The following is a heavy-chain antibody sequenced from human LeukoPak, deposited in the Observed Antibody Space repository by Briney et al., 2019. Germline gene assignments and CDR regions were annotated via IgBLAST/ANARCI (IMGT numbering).Heavy chain of an antibody. CDR2: IYYSGST. CDR3: TRGRDDVVSGTYHYVPFDS. J-gene: IGHJ4*02. D-gene: IGHD3-16*02. V-gene: IGHV4-39*01. Sequence: KPSETLSLTCTVSGGSISSSSYYWGWIRQPPGKGLEWIGSIYYSGSTYYNPSLKSRVTISVDTSKNQFSLKLNSVTAADTAVYYCTRGRDDVVSGTYHYVPFDSWGQGTLVTVSS. CDR1: GGSISSSSYY.